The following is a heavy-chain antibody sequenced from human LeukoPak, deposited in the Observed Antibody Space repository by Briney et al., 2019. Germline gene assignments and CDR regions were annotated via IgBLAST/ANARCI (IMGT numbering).Heavy chain of an antibody. D-gene: IGHD3-22*01. CDR1: GFSLTTSGVG. V-gene: IGHV2-5*02. J-gene: IGHJ5*02. CDR3: AHRRDSSGYQYRYWFAP. CDR2: INWDDQK. Sequence: VSGPTLLNPTQTLTLTCTFSGFSLTTSGVGVGWIRQSPGKALEWLAVINWDDQKVYSPSLESRLSITKDTSKNQVVLTMTNVGPVDTATYYCAHRRDSSGYQYRYWFAPWGQGTLVTVSS.